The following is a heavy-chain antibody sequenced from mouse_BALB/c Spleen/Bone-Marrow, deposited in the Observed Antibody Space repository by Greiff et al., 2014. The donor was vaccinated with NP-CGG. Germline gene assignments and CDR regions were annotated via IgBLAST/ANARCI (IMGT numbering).Heavy chain of an antibody. V-gene: IGHV1-5*01. CDR1: GYTFSNYW. D-gene: IGHD3-1*01. CDR2: IHPGNSDT. Sequence: EVQLVESGTVLARPEAAVKMSCKASGYTFSNYWMHWIKQRPGQGLEWIGTIHPGNSDTTYNQKFKGKAKLTAVTSTSTAYMELSSLTNEDSAVYYCTTLARNNFDYWGQGTTLTVSS. J-gene: IGHJ2*01. CDR3: TTLARNNFDY.